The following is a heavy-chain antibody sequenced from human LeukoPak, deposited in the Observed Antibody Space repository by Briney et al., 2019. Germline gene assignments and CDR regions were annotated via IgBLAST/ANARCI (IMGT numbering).Heavy chain of an antibody. CDR1: GYTFTGYY. CDR3: ARSLMVRGVPTYFDY. J-gene: IGHJ4*02. Sequence: ASVKVSCKASGYTFTGYYMHRVRQAPGQGLEWMGRINPNSGGTNYAQKFQGRVTMTRDTSISTAYMELSRLRSDDTAVYYCARSLMVRGVPTYFDYWGQGTLVTVSS. CDR2: INPNSGGT. D-gene: IGHD3-10*01. V-gene: IGHV1-2*06.